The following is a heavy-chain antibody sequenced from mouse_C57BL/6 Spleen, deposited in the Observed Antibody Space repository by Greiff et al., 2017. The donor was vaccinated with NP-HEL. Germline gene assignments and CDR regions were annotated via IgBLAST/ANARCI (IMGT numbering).Heavy chain of an antibody. CDR1: GYAFSSSW. D-gene: IGHD3-2*02. V-gene: IGHV1-82*01. CDR2: IYPGDGDT. J-gene: IGHJ3*01. Sequence: VQLQQSGPELVKPGASVKISCKASGYAFSSSWMNWVKQRPGKGLEWIGRIYPGDGDTNYNGKFKGKATLTADKSSSTAYMQLSSLTSEDSAVYFCARGAQATTWVAYWGQGTLVTVSA. CDR3: ARGAQATTWVAY.